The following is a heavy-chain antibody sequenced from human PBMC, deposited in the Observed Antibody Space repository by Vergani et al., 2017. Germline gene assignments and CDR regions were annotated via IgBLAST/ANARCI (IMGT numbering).Heavy chain of an antibody. D-gene: IGHD6-19*01. V-gene: IGHV1-2*02. CDR1: GYTFTGYY. CDR2: INPNSGGT. CDR3: ARGQWLPTCSFDY. J-gene: IGHJ4*02. Sequence: QVQLVPSGAEVKKPGASVKVSCKASGYTFTGYYMHWVRQAPGKGLEWMGWINPNSGGTNYAQKFQGRFTMTRDTSISTAYMELSRLRSDDTAVYYWARGQWLPTCSFDYWGQGTLVTVSS.